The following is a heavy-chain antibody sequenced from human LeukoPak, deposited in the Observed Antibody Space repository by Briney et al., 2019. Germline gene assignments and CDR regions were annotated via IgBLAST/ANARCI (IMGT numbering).Heavy chain of an antibody. CDR2: VNTKGET. CDR3: ATSNDAKIAPFDH. V-gene: IGHV4-4*09. CDR1: GVSMSAFQ. D-gene: IGHD2-8*01. Sequence: SETLSLTCTVSGVSMSAFQWSWVRQSPEKGLEWIGCVNTKGETNYNPSLKSRVITSVDTSKSQFSLRLTSVTAADTAVYYCATSNDAKIAPFDHWAQGALVTVFS. J-gene: IGHJ4*02.